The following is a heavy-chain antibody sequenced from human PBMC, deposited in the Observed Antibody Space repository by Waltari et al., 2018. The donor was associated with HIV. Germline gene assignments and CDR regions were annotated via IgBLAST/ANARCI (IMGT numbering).Heavy chain of an antibody. CDR3: ARGYGNFDF. J-gene: IGHJ4*02. D-gene: IGHD4-17*01. CDR1: GFTFSSYS. V-gene: IGHV3-48*02. Sequence: EVQLVESGGALVQPGGSLRLSCAASGFTFSSYSMNWVRQAPGKGLECISYINSGPNTIYYADSVRCRFIISRDNAKNSLFLQMNSLRDEDTAVYYCARGYGNFDFWGQGTLVTISS. CDR2: INSGPNTI.